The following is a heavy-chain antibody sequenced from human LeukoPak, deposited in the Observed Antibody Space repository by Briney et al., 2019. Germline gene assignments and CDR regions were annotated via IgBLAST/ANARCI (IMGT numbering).Heavy chain of an antibody. CDR3: ARGRSGSYPFFDY. V-gene: IGHV1-2*02. D-gene: IGHD1-26*01. CDR2: INPNSGGT. CDR1: GYTFTGYY. J-gene: IGHJ4*02. Sequence: GASVKVSCKASGYTFTGYYMHWVRQAPGQGLEWMGWINPNSGGTNYAQKFQGRVTMTRDTSISTAYMELSRLRSDDTAVYYCARGRSGSYPFFDYWGQGTLVTVSS.